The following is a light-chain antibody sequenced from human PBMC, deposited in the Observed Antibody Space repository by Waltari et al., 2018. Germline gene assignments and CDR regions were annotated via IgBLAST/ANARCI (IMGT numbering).Light chain of an antibody. CDR2: GAS. Sequence: VLTQSPGTLSLSPGERATLFCRASQSFSRYLVWYQQRPGQAPRLLIYGASIRAAGIPDRFSGSGSGTDFTLSISRLEPEDFAVYYCQNHERLPATFGQGTRVEIK. CDR3: QNHERLPAT. J-gene: IGKJ1*01. CDR1: QSFSRY. V-gene: IGKV3-20*01.